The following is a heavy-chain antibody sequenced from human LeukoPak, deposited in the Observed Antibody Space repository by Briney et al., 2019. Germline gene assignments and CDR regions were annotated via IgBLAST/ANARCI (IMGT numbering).Heavy chain of an antibody. J-gene: IGHJ3*02. CDR2: ISTTSSYI. V-gene: IGHV3-21*01. D-gene: IGHD2-8*01. CDR3: ARATNDAFDI. Sequence: GGSLRLSCAASGFTFRNFSMNWVLQAPGKGLEWVSFISTTSSYIYYADSVKGRFTISRDNAKNSPYLQMSSLRAEDTAVYYCARATNDAFDIWGQGTMVTVSS. CDR1: GFTFRNFS.